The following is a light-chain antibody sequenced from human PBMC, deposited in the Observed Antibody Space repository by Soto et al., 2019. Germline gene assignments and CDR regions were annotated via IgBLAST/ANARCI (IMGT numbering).Light chain of an antibody. J-gene: IGLJ1*01. CDR3: QSYDSILSGSNYV. CDR2: GNS. V-gene: IGLV1-40*01. CDR1: SSNIGAGYD. Sequence: QSVLTQPPSVSGAPGQRVTIYCTGSSSNIGAGYDVHWYQQLPGTAPKLLIYGNSNRPSGVPDRFSGSKSGTSASLAITGLQAEDEADYYCQSYDSILSGSNYVFGTGTKLTVL.